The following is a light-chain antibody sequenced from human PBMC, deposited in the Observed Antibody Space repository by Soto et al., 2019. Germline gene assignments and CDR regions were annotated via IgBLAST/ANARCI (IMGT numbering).Light chain of an antibody. CDR2: GNS. CDR1: SCNIGAGYD. Sequence: QSVLTQPPSVSGAPGQWVTISCTGSSCNIGAGYDVHWYQQLPGTAPKLLIYGNSNRPSGVPDRFSGSKSGTSASLAITGLQAEDEADYYCQSYASSLSGVVFGGGTKLTVL. V-gene: IGLV1-40*01. CDR3: QSYASSLSGVV. J-gene: IGLJ2*01.